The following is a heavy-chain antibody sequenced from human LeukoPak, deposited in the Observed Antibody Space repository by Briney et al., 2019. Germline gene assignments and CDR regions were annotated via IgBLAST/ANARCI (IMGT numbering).Heavy chain of an antibody. J-gene: IGHJ6*03. CDR1: GGSISSHY. V-gene: IGHV4-59*11. Sequence: SETLSLTWTVPGGSISSHYWSWIQQPPGKGLEWIGYIYYSGSTNYNPSLKSRVTISVDTSKNQFSLKLSSVTAADTAVYYCASGTYYDFWSGYYTPDYYYYMDVWGKGTTVTVSS. CDR3: ASGTYYDFWSGYYTPDYYYYMDV. D-gene: IGHD3-3*01. CDR2: IYYSGST.